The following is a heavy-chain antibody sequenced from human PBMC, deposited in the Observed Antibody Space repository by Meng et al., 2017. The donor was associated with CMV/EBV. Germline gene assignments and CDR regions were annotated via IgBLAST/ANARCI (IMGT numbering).Heavy chain of an antibody. J-gene: IGHJ4*02. CDR3: ARSPSDGYNYMDY. V-gene: IGHV1-69*12. Sequence: QVQLGQSEVEGKTPGASRKVSCKASESTFSSYASSWVRQAPGQGLEWMGGIIPIFGTANYAQKGKGRVTRTADEYSSKEQREMHSRRSEDTPTYNGARSPSDGYNYMDYWGQKTLVTVST. CDR2: IIPIFGTA. D-gene: IGHD5-24*01. CDR1: ESTFSSYA.